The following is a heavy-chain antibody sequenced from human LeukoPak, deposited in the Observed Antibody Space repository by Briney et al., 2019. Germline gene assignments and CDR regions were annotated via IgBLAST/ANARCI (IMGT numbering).Heavy chain of an antibody. J-gene: IGHJ4*02. D-gene: IGHD1-20*01. CDR3: ARDRMTGYNWNPPGFDY. CDR1: GFTFSDYY. CDR2: ISSSGSTI. V-gene: IGHV3-11*04. Sequence: GGSLRLSCAASGFTFSDYYMSWIRQAPGKGLEWVSYISSSGSTIYYADSVKGRFTISRDNAKNSLYLQMNSLRAEDTAVYYCARDRMTGYNWNPPGFDYWGQGTLVTVSS.